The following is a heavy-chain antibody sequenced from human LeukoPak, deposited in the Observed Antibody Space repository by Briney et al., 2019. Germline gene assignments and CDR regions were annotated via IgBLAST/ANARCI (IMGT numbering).Heavy chain of an antibody. D-gene: IGHD4/OR15-4a*01. CDR1: GFTFSRYA. CDR2: ISSDGNLI. V-gene: IGHV3-30*04. J-gene: IGHJ6*02. Sequence: PGRSLRLSCATSGFTFSRYAMQWVRQAPGKGLEWVAVISSDGNLIFYADSVKGRFTISRDNSKNTVYSQMNSLRAEDTAVFYCAREEYDYALGALDVWGQGTTVSVSS. CDR3: AREEYDYALGALDV.